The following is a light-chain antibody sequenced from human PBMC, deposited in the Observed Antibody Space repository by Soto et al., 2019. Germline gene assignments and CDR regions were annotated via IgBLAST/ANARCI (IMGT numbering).Light chain of an antibody. CDR3: SSYTATTTSYV. CDR1: NSDVGGYNY. V-gene: IGLV2-14*03. J-gene: IGLJ1*01. CDR2: DVS. Sequence: QSVLAQPASVSESPGQSITISCTGTNSDVGGYNYVSWYQQHPGKVPKLMIYDVSNRPSGVSNRFSGSKSGNTASLTISGLQAGDEADYYCSSYTATTTSYVFGTGTKVTVL.